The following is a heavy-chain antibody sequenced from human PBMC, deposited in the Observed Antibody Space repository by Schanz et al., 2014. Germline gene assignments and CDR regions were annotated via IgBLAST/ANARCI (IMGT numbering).Heavy chain of an antibody. Sequence: QVQLVQSGAEVKKPGASVKVSCKASGYTFTSDSMHWVRQAPGQGLEWMGRIIPILGIANYAQNFQGRVTITTDKSTSTAYIERTSLRSEDTAVYDCASSGAGYSSSWDFDYWGQGTLVTVSS. CDR2: IIPILGIA. D-gene: IGHD6-13*01. CDR3: ASSGAGYSSSWDFDY. J-gene: IGHJ4*02. CDR1: GYTFTSDS. V-gene: IGHV1-69*09.